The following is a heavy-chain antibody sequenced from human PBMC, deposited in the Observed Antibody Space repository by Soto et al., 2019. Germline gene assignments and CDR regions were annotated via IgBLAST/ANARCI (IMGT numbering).Heavy chain of an antibody. CDR2: IIPIFGTA. V-gene: IGHV1-69*13. CDR1: GGTFSSYA. CDR3: ARSALSSSWGHYYGMDV. Sequence: SVKVSCKASGGTFSSYAISWVRQAPGQGLEWMGGIIPIFGTANYAQKFQGRVTITADESTSTAYMELSSLRSEDTAVYYCARSALSSSWGHYYGMDVWGQGTTVTV. D-gene: IGHD6-13*01. J-gene: IGHJ6*02.